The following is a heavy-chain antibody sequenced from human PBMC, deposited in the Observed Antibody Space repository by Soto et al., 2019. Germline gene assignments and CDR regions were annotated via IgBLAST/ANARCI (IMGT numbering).Heavy chain of an antibody. Sequence: QVQLVQSGAEVKKPGSSVKVSCKASRGTFSSYAISWVRQAPGQGLEWMGGIIPIFGTANYAQKFQGRVTITADESTSTAYMELSSLRSEDTAVYYCARADYYDSSGYYGDAFDIWGQGTMVTVSS. D-gene: IGHD3-22*01. V-gene: IGHV1-69*01. CDR3: ARADYYDSSGYYGDAFDI. J-gene: IGHJ3*02. CDR2: IIPIFGTA. CDR1: RGTFSSYA.